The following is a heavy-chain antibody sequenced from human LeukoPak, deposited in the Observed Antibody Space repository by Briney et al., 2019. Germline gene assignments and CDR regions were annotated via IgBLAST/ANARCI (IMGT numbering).Heavy chain of an antibody. V-gene: IGHV1-2*02. CDR2: INPDSGGT. CDR1: GYTFTAYY. Sequence: EASVKVSCKTSGYTFTAYYIHWVRQAPGQGLEWMGWINPDSGGTNRAQKFQGRVTMTRDTSISTAYMELSRLRSDDTAMYFCARKRPFDYWGQGTLVTVSS. CDR3: ARKRPFDY. J-gene: IGHJ4*02.